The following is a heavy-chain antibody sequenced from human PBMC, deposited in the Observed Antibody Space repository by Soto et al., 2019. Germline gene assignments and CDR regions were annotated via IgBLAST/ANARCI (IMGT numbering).Heavy chain of an antibody. CDR3: ARIRGGALDV. J-gene: IGHJ6*02. Sequence: SATLSLTCTVSGGSISSGGYYWSWIRQHPGKGLEWIGYIYYSGSTYYSPSLKSRVTISVDTSKNQFSLKLSSVTAADTAVYYCARIRGGALDVWGQGTTVTVSS. CDR1: GGSISSGGYY. CDR2: IYYSGST. D-gene: IGHD2-21*01. V-gene: IGHV4-31*03.